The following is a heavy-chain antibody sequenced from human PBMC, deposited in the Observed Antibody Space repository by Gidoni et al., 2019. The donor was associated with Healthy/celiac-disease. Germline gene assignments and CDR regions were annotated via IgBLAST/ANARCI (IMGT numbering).Heavy chain of an antibody. Sequence: EVQLLESGGGLVQPGGSLRLSCAASGFPFSSYAMSWVRQAPGKGLEWVSAIRGSGGSTYYADSVKGRFTISRDNSKNTLYLQMNSLRAEDTAVYYCAKGPIAAAGPIDYWGQGTLVTVSS. D-gene: IGHD6-13*01. CDR1: GFPFSSYA. CDR3: AKGPIAAAGPIDY. V-gene: IGHV3-23*01. CDR2: IRGSGGST. J-gene: IGHJ4*02.